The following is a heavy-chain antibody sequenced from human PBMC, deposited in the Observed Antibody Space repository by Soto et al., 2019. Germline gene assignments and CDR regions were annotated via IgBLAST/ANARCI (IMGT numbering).Heavy chain of an antibody. CDR1: GFTFNAYG. D-gene: IGHD6-19*01. CDR2: ISSDGNNK. V-gene: IGHV3-30*03. Sequence: QVQLVESGGGVVQPGRSLRLSCAASGFTFNAYGMHWARQAPGKGLEWVAGISSDGNNKYYADSVKGRFTISRDNSKKTLYLQMNSLRTEDNAVYYCSGGWFFFDYCGQGTLVTVAS. J-gene: IGHJ4*02. CDR3: SGGWFFFDY.